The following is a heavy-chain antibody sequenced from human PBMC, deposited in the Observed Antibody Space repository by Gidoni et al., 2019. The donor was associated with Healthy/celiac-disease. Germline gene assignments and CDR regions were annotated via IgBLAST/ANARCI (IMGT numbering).Heavy chain of an antibody. Sequence: QLQLQESGSGLVKPSQTLSLTCAFSVASVSIGGYSWSWIRQPPGKGVEWIGYNYNRGSTYNNPHLKSRVIISVDRSKKQFPLKLSSVTAADTAVYYCASYCSSTSCYQGAFDIWGQGTMVTVSS. CDR3: ASYCSSTSCYQGAFDI. J-gene: IGHJ3*02. CDR2: NYNRGST. D-gene: IGHD2-2*01. V-gene: IGHV4-30-2*01. CDR1: VASVSIGGYS.